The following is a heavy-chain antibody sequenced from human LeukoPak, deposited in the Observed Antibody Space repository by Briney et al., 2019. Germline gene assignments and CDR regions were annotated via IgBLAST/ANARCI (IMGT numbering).Heavy chain of an antibody. D-gene: IGHD6-19*01. V-gene: IGHV3-48*01. CDR3: ARESTGWYIDY. CDR2: ISSSSRTT. J-gene: IGHJ4*02. Sequence: PGGSLRLSCAASGFTFSSYSMNWVRQAPGKGLQWVSYISSSSRTTYYADSVKGRFTISRDNAKDSLYLQMNSLRAEDTAVYYCARESTGWYIDYWGQGTLVTVSS. CDR1: GFTFSSYS.